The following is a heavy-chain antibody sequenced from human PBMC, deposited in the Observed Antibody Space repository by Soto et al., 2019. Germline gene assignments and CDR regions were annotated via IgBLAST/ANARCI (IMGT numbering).Heavy chain of an antibody. V-gene: IGHV1-69*01. J-gene: IGHJ2*01. CDR1: GASFDSYT. Sequence: QVQLVQSGAEVRKSGSSVKVSCKLSGASFDSYTITWVRQAPGQGLEWMGGIIPIFGTTNYAQKFQGRLTITADGFTSAAYMDLSSLTSEDTAVYYCARGPLYDLESGMYWYFDLWARGTLVTVSS. D-gene: IGHD1-26*01. CDR2: IIPIFGTT. CDR3: ARGPLYDLESGMYWYFDL.